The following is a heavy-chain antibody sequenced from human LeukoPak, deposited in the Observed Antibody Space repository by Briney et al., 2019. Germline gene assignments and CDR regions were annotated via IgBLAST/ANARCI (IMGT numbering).Heavy chain of an antibody. Sequence: GGSLRLSCAASGFTFSSYWMSWVRQAPGKGLEWVANIKQDGSEKYYVDSVKGRFAISRDNAKNSLYLQMNSLRAEDTALYYCAKDAFGELLFVDYWGQGTLVTVSS. J-gene: IGHJ4*02. CDR2: IKQDGSEK. D-gene: IGHD3-10*01. CDR3: AKDAFGELLFVDY. CDR1: GFTFSSYW. V-gene: IGHV3-7*03.